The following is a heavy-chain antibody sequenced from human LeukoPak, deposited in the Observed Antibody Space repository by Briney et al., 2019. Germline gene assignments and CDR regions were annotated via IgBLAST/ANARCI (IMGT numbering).Heavy chain of an antibody. J-gene: IGHJ4*02. Sequence: PGGSLRLSCAASGFTFSSYGMHWVRQAPGKGLEWVAVIWYDGSSKYYADSVKGRFTISRDNSKNTLYLQMNSLRAEDTAVYYCARGYYDGSGSYGPEETDYWGQGTLVTVSS. V-gene: IGHV3-33*01. CDR3: ARGYYDGSGSYGPEETDY. CDR2: IWYDGSSK. D-gene: IGHD3-10*01. CDR1: GFTFSSYG.